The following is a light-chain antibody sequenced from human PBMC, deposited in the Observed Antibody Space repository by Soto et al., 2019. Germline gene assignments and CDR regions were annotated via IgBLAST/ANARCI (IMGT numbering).Light chain of an antibody. CDR1: QSVSSSY. Sequence: EIVLTQSPGTLSLSPGERATLSCRASQSVSSSYLAWYQQKPGQAPRLLIYGASSRATGIPDRFSGGGSGTDFTLTISTLEPEDFAVYYCQQYGSSPRTFGQGTKVDIK. V-gene: IGKV3-20*01. CDR3: QQYGSSPRT. CDR2: GAS. J-gene: IGKJ1*01.